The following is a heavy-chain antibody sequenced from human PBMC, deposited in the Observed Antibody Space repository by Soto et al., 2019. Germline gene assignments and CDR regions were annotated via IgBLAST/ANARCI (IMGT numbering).Heavy chain of an antibody. CDR3: ARGRYGDY. CDR1: GYAFTTYG. D-gene: IGHD1-1*01. CDR2: ISAHNGNT. Sequence: QVHLVQSGAEVKKHGASVKVSCQGSGYAFTTYGITWVRQAPGQGLEWMGWISAHNGNTNYAQKLQGRVTVTRDTSTSTAYRELRSLRYDDTAVYYCARGRYGDYWGQGALVTVSS. V-gene: IGHV1-18*01. J-gene: IGHJ4*02.